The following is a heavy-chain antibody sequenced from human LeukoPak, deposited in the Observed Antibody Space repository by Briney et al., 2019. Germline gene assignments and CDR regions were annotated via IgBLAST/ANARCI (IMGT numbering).Heavy chain of an antibody. CDR2: IYTSGST. CDR1: GGSISSGSYY. Sequence: SETLSLTCTVSGGSISSGSYYWSWIRQPAGKGLEWIGRIYTSGSTNYNPSLKSRVTISVDTSKNQFSLKLSSVTAADTAVYYCARGGNWGSEFDPWGQGTLVTVSS. J-gene: IGHJ5*02. CDR3: ARGGNWGSEFDP. V-gene: IGHV4-61*02. D-gene: IGHD7-27*01.